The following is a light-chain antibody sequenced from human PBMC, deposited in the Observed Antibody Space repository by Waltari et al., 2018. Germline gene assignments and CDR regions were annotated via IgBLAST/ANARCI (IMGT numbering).Light chain of an antibody. V-gene: IGKV3-15*01. CDR1: QSFSSN. Sequence: EIVMTQSPATLSVSPGEGATLSCRASQSFSSNLAWYQQKPGQAPWLLLFGASPRAAGIPARVSGSESGTYFTLTISSLQAEDVAIYFCQHYNEQPLTFGGGAKVEIK. J-gene: IGKJ4*01. CDR3: QHYNEQPLT. CDR2: GAS.